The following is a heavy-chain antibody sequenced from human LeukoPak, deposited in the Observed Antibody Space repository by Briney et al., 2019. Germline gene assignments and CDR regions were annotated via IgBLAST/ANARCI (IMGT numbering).Heavy chain of an antibody. V-gene: IGHV4-4*07. Sequence: PSETLSLTCTVSGGSISNHFCSWIRQPAGKGLEWIGRFSTSGSTYYNPSLKSRVTMSADTSKNQFSLKLTSMTAADTAVYYCVRGDIVMGGGRNWFDPWGQGTLVTVSS. CDR2: FSTSGST. CDR1: GGSISNHF. D-gene: IGHD2-21*01. CDR3: VRGDIVMGGGRNWFDP. J-gene: IGHJ5*02.